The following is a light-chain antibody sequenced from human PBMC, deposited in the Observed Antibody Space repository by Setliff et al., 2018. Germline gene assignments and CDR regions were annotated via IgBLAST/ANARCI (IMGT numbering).Light chain of an antibody. J-gene: IGLJ3*02. Sequence: QSALTQPRSVSGSPGQSVTISCTGTSSDVGGYNYVSWYQQHPGKAPKLMIYDVSKRPSGVPGRFSGSKSGNTASLTISGLQAEDEADYYCCSYAGSYTLVFGGGTKVTV. CDR2: DVS. CDR3: CSYAGSYTLV. CDR1: SSDVGGYNY. V-gene: IGLV2-11*01.